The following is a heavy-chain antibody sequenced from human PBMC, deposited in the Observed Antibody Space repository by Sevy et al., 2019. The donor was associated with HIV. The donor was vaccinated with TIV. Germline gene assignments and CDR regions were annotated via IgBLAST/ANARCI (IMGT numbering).Heavy chain of an antibody. CDR2: INYSGIR. V-gene: IGHV4-39*01. D-gene: IGHD6-19*01. CDR1: GASISSSGYY. Sequence: SETLSLTCTVSGASISSSGYYWGWIRQPPGKGLEWIASINYSGIRFYNPSLKSRITISADTSKNQFSLDLNSVTAADTAIYYCAGPILTYNNGWSYYDYWGQGTMVTVSS. CDR3: AGPILTYNNGWSYYDY. J-gene: IGHJ4*02.